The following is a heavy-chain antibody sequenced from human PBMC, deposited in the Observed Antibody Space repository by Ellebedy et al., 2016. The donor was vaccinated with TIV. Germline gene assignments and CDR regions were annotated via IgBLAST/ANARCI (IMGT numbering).Heavy chain of an antibody. V-gene: IGHV3-30*03. J-gene: IGHJ6*02. CDR1: GFTFSSYG. CDR2: ISYDGSNK. Sequence: GESLKISCAASGFTFSSYGMHWVRQAPGKGLEWVAVISYDGSNKYYADSVKGRFTISRDNSKNTLYLQMNSLRAEETAVYYCARDEVYSSSWYAYYYYGMDVWGQGTTVTVSS. CDR3: ARDEVYSSSWYAYYYYGMDV. D-gene: IGHD6-13*01.